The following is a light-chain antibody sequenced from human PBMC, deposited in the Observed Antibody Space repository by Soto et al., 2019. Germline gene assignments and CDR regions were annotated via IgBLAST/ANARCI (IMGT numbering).Light chain of an antibody. J-gene: IGKJ1*01. Sequence: EIVLTQSPGTLSLSPGERATLSCRASQSFSSRYLAWYQQRPGQAPRLLIYGASTRATGIPDRFSASGSGTDFTLTISRLEPEDFAVYYCQQYGAALPWAFSQGTKVDIK. CDR2: GAS. CDR3: QQYGAALPWA. V-gene: IGKV3-20*01. CDR1: QSFSSRY.